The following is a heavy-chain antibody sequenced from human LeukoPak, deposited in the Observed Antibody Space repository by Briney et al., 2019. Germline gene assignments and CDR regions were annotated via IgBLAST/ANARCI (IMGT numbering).Heavy chain of an antibody. CDR2: ISYDGSNK. Sequence: PGGSLRLSCAASGFTFSSYGMHWVRQAPGKGLEWVAVISYDGSNKYYADSVKGRFTISRDNSKNTLYLQMNSLRAEDTAVYYCAKDHSITMVRGVITSSPEFDYWGQGTLVTVSS. CDR1: GFTFSSYG. V-gene: IGHV3-30*18. D-gene: IGHD3-10*01. CDR3: AKDHSITMVRGVITSSPEFDY. J-gene: IGHJ4*02.